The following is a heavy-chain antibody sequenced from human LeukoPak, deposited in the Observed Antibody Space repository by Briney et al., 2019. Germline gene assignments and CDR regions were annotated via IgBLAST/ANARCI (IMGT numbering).Heavy chain of an antibody. CDR1: GFTFSSYA. Sequence: GGSLRLSCAASGFTFSSYAMSWVRQAPGKGLEWVSAISGSGGSTYYADSVKGRFTISRDNAKNSLYLQMNSLKIEDTAVYYCATETRLVALDYWGQGTLVTVSS. J-gene: IGHJ4*02. V-gene: IGHV3-23*01. CDR3: ATETRLVALDY. D-gene: IGHD6-19*01. CDR2: ISGSGGST.